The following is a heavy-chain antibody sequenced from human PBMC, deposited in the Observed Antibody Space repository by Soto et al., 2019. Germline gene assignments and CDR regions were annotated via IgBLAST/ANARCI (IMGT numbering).Heavy chain of an antibody. V-gene: IGHV1-2*02. D-gene: IGHD6-19*01. CDR2: INPNNGVT. CDR3: AAAAIPVAGRHPDF. CDR1: GYVFTGFY. J-gene: IGHJ4*02. Sequence: ASVKVSCKASGYVFTGFYLHWVRQAPGQGLEWMGWINPNNGVTTYAKNFQGRVTMTRDSSINTAYMELSSLRSDDTAVYFCAAAAIPVAGRHPDFWGQGTVVTVSS.